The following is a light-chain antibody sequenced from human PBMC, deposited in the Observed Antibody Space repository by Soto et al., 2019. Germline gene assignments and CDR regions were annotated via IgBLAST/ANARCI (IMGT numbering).Light chain of an antibody. CDR2: WAS. CDR1: QSLLYSSNNLDY. J-gene: IGKJ3*01. V-gene: IGKV4-1*01. Sequence: DIVMTQSPDSLAVSLGETVTINCRSGQSLLYSSNNLDYLAWYQQKPGQPPKLLVYWASTRESGVPDRFSGSGSGTDFNLTITSLQAEDVAVYYCQQYYTVPFIFGPGTKVEI. CDR3: QQYYTVPFI.